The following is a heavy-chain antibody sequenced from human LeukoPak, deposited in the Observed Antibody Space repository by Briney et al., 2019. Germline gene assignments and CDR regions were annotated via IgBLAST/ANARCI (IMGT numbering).Heavy chain of an antibody. D-gene: IGHD6-13*01. CDR2: ISYDGSNK. Sequence: GGSLRLSCAASGFTFSSYAMHWVRQAPGKGLEGVAVISYDGSNKYYADSVKGQFTISRDNSKNTLYLQMNSLRAEDTAVYYCARAQQLVPRTYYYYGMDVWGKGTTVTVSS. CDR1: GFTFSSYA. CDR3: ARAQQLVPRTYYYYGMDV. V-gene: IGHV3-30*04. J-gene: IGHJ6*04.